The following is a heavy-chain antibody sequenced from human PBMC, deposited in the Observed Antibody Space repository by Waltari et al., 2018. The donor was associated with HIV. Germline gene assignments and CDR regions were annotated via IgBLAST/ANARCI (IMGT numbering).Heavy chain of an antibody. CDR3: ARGYCGGGSCYPFDP. J-gene: IGHJ5*02. CDR2: IYNRGST. D-gene: IGHD2-15*01. CDR1: GGSISSANDY. Sequence: QVQLQESDPGLVKPSQTLSLTCTVSGGSISSANDYWSWIRHPPGKAPEWIGYIYNRGSTYSNPSLKTRVTMSVDRSKNQFSLKLSSVTAADTAVYYCARGYCGGGSCYPFDPWGQGTLVTVSS. V-gene: IGHV4-30-4*08.